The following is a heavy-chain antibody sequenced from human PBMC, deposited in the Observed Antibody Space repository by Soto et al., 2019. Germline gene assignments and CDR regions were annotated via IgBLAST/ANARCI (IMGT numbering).Heavy chain of an antibody. CDR2: ISWNSGSI. J-gene: IGHJ3*02. CDR1: GFTFDDYA. D-gene: IGHD6-6*01. CDR3: AKVIEYSSSSGAFDI. Sequence: GGSLRLSCAASGFTFDDYAMHWVRQAPGKGLEWVSGISWNSGSIGYADSVKGRFTISRDNAKNSLYLQMNSLRAEDTALYYCAKVIEYSSSSGAFDIWGQGTMVTVSS. V-gene: IGHV3-9*01.